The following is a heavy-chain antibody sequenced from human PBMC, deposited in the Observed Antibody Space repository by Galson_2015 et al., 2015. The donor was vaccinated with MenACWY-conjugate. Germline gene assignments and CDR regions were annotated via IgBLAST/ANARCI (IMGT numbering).Heavy chain of an antibody. V-gene: IGHV3-48*04. CDR3: ARVPLIGVVATGF. J-gene: IGHJ4*02. CDR2: ISSGSSTI. D-gene: IGHD3-3*01. CDR1: GFTVSSDY. Sequence: SLRLSCAASGFTVSSDYMNWVRQAPGKGLEWVSYISSGSSTIYYADSVKGRFIISRDNAKNSLYLQMNSLRAEDTAVYYCARVPLIGVVATGFWGQGTLVTVSS.